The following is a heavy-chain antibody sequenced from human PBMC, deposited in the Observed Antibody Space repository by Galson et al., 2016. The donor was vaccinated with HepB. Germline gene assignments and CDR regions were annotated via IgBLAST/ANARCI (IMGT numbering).Heavy chain of an antibody. CDR2: IFSDGSA. D-gene: IGHD6-13*01. CDR3: AREAAAGPFDY. Sequence: SLRLSCAASGLSVINNYMSWVRQAPGKGLEWVSVIFSDGSAHYADSVKGRFTISRDTSKNTLPLEMNSLRAEDTAVYYCAREAAAGPFDYWGQGTLVTVSS. J-gene: IGHJ4*02. CDR1: GLSVINNY. V-gene: IGHV3-53*01.